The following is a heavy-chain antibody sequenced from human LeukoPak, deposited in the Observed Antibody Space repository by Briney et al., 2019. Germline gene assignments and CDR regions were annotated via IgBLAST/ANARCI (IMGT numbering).Heavy chain of an antibody. CDR3: ARVWISSGYEYYFDY. CDR1: GYTFTSYA. V-gene: IGHV1-3*01. Sequence: ASVKVSCKASGYTFTSYAMHWVRQAPGQRLGWMGWINAGNGNTKYSQKFQGRVTITRDTSASTAYMELSSLRSEDTAVYYCARVWISSGYEYYFDYWGQGTLVTVSS. J-gene: IGHJ4*02. CDR2: INAGNGNT. D-gene: IGHD3-22*01.